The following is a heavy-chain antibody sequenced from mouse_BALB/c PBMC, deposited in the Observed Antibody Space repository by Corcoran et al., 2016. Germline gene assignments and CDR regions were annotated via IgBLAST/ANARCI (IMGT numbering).Heavy chain of an antibody. CDR2: IYWDDDK. CDR3: ARRGYYGSSYDWYFDV. CDR1: GFSLSTSGMG. V-gene: IGHV8-12*01. D-gene: IGHD1-1*01. J-gene: IGHJ1*01. Sequence: QVTLKESGPGILQPSQTLSLTCSFSGFSLSTSGMGVSWIRQPSGKVLEWLAHIYWDDDKRYNPSLKSRLTISKDTSSNQVFLKITSVDTADTATYYCARRGYYGSSYDWYFDVWGAGTTVTVSS.